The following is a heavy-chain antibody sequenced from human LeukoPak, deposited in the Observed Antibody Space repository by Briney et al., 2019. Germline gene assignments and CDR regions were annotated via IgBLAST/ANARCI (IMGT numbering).Heavy chain of an antibody. V-gene: IGHV4-31*03. D-gene: IGHD3-22*01. CDR3: ARVTYYYDSSGYYSGGWFDP. CDR2: IYYSGST. CDR1: GGSISSGGYY. J-gene: IGHJ5*02. Sequence: PSQTLSLTCTVSGGSISSGGYYWSWIRQHPGKGLEWIGYIYYSGSTYYNPSLKSRVTISVDTSKNQFSLKLSSVTAADTAVYYCARVTYYYDSSGYYSGGWFDPWGQGTLVTVSS.